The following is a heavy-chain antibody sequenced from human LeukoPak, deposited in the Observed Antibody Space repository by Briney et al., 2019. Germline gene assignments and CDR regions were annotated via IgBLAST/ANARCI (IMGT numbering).Heavy chain of an antibody. D-gene: IGHD3-10*01. CDR2: ISHSGNT. CDR3: ARVAGMVRGVINFDY. V-gene: IGHV4-34*01. Sequence: SETLSLTCAVYGGSFSDYSWSWIRQPPGKGLEWIGEISHSGNTYYNPSLKSRVTISVDRSKNQFSLKLSSVTAADTAVYYCARVAGMVRGVINFDYWGQGTLVTVSS. J-gene: IGHJ4*02. CDR1: GGSFSDYS.